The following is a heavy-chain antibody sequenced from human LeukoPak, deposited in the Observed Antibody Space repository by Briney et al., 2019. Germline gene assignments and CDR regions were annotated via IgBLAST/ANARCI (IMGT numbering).Heavy chain of an antibody. CDR3: AKDLYPGTTTGSFDY. J-gene: IGHJ4*02. CDR2: IYNGGNT. CDR1: GFTASSNY. V-gene: IGHV3-53*05. Sequence: GGSLRLSCAPSGFTASSNYMSWVRQAPGKGLEWVSVIYNGGNTYYADSVKGRFTISRDNSKNTLYLQMNSLRAEDTAVYYCAKDLYPGTTTGSFDYWGQGTLVTVSS. D-gene: IGHD1-1*01.